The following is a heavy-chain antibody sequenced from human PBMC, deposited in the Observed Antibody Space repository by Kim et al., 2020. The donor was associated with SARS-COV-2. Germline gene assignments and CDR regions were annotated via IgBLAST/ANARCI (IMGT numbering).Heavy chain of an antibody. D-gene: IGHD4-17*01. J-gene: IGHJ4*02. Sequence: ADSVKGRITISRDNSKNTLYLQMKRLRAEDTAVYYCAKPPRGGDSYFDYWGQGTLVTVSS. CDR3: AKPPRGGDSYFDY. V-gene: IGHV3-23*01.